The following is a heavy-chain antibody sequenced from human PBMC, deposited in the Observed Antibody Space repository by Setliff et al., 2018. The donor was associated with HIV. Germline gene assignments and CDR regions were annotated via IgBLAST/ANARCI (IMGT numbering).Heavy chain of an antibody. D-gene: IGHD3-22*01. CDR3: ARQAWHYDRDGYFIDY. Sequence: PSETLSLTCSVSGYFISNGYCWGWIRQPPGKGLEWVGTIYQNGNTYYSPSLESRVSVSMDMSRNQFSVKLNSATAADTAVYYCARQAWHYDRDGYFIDYWGQGKLVTVSS. CDR2: IYQNGNT. V-gene: IGHV4-38-2*02. J-gene: IGHJ4*02. CDR1: GYFISNGYC.